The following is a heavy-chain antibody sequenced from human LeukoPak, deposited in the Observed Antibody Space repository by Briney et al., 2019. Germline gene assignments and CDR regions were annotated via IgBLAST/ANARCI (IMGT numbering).Heavy chain of an antibody. J-gene: IGHJ4*02. D-gene: IGHD3-16*01. CDR3: ARGAGGVRTYYFDY. V-gene: IGHV3-30*02. CDR2: IRYDGSNK. Sequence: GGSLRLSCAASGFTFSSYGMHWVRQAPGKGLEWVAFIRYDGSNKYYADSVKGRFTISRDNSKNTLYLQMGSLRAEDMAVYYCARGAGGVRTYYFDYWGQGTLVTVSS. CDR1: GFTFSSYG.